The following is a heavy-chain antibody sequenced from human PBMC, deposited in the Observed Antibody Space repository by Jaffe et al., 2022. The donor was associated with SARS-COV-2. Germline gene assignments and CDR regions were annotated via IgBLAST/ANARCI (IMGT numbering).Heavy chain of an antibody. D-gene: IGHD2-15*01. CDR1: GFTFSNAW. J-gene: IGHJ6*02. V-gene: IGHV3-15*01. CDR3: TTHLGRWYDYYGMDV. CDR2: IKSKTDGGTT. Sequence: EVQLVESGGGLVKPGGSLRLSCAASGFTFSNAWMSWVRQAPGKGLEWVGRIKSKTDGGTTDYAAPVKGRFTISRDDSKNTLYLQMNSLKTEDTAVYYCTTHLGRWYDYYGMDVWGQGTTVTVSS.